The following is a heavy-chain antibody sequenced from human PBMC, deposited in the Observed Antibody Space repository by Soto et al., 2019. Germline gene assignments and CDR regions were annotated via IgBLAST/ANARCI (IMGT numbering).Heavy chain of an antibody. Sequence: LSITAATSPITLKAYSALWVRQAPGKGLEWVSGISWNGGSIHYADSVKGRFTISRDNARNSLYLQMNSLRGEDTALYYCAKGRHSGYDYYFDYWGQGT. CDR2: ISWNGGSI. CDR1: PITLKAYS. D-gene: IGHD5-12*01. V-gene: IGHV3-9*01. CDR3: AKGRHSGYDYYFDY. J-gene: IGHJ4*02.